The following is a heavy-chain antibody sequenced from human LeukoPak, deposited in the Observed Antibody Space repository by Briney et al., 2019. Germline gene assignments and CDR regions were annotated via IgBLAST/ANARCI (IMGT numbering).Heavy chain of an antibody. D-gene: IGHD2-2*01. CDR2: ISAYNDNT. Sequence: ASVTVSCRASGYTFTSYGISWVRQAPGQGLEWMGWISAYNDNTNYAQSLQGRVTVTTDTSTNTAYMELRSLRSDDTAVYYCARDRVIPSANFLFDYRGQGTLVTVSS. CDR3: ARDRVIPSANFLFDY. V-gene: IGHV1-18*01. J-gene: IGHJ4*02. CDR1: GYTFTSYG.